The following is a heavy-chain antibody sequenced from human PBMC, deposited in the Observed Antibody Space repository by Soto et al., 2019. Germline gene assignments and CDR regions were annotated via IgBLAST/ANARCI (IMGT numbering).Heavy chain of an antibody. CDR3: AKPLSFLEWLLFGAFDI. Sequence: QPGGSLRLSCAASGFTFSSYGMHWVRQAPGKGLEWVAVISYDGSNKYYADSVKGRFTISRDNSKNTLYLQMNSLRAEDTAVYYCAKPLSFLEWLLFGAFDIWGQGTMVTVSS. CDR2: ISYDGSNK. D-gene: IGHD3-3*01. CDR1: GFTFSSYG. J-gene: IGHJ3*02. V-gene: IGHV3-30*18.